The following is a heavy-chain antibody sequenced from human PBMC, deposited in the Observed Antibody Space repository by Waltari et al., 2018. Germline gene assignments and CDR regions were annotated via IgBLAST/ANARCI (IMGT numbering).Heavy chain of an antibody. CDR3: ARHGGVPRVPNRYYFDY. V-gene: IGHV4-39*01. J-gene: IGHJ4*02. CDR1: GGSISSSSYY. CDR2: IYYSGST. Sequence: QLQLQESGPGLVKPSETLSLTCTVSGGSISSSSYYWGWIRQPPGKGLEWIGSIYYSGSTYYNPSLKSRVTISVDTSKNQFSLKLSSVTAADTAVYYCARHGGVPRVPNRYYFDYWGQGTLVTVSS. D-gene: IGHD3-3*01.